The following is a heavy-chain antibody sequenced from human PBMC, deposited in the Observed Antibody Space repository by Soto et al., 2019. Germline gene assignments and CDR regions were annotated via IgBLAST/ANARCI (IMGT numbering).Heavy chain of an antibody. CDR2: ISSSSSYI. CDR1: GFTFSSYS. J-gene: IGHJ3*02. CDR3: ASGYHYYDSSGYDKWDAFDI. Sequence: EVQLVESGGGLVKPGGSLRLSCAASGFTFSSYSMNWVRQAPGKGLEWVSSISSSSSYIYYADSVKGRFTISRDNAKNSRYLQMNSLRAEDTAVYYCASGYHYYDSSGYDKWDAFDIWGQGTMVTVSS. D-gene: IGHD3-22*01. V-gene: IGHV3-21*01.